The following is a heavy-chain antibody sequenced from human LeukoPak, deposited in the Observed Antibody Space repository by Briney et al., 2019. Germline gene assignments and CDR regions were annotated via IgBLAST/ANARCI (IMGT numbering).Heavy chain of an antibody. CDR1: GGTFSSYA. D-gene: IGHD3-9*01. Sequence: GASVKVSCKASGGTFSSYAISWVRQAPGQGLEWMGRIIPILGIANYAQKFQGRVTITADKSTSTAYMELSSLRSEDTAVYYCARSSVDDAFDIWGQGTMVTVSS. V-gene: IGHV1-69*04. CDR2: IIPILGIA. CDR3: ARSSVDDAFDI. J-gene: IGHJ3*02.